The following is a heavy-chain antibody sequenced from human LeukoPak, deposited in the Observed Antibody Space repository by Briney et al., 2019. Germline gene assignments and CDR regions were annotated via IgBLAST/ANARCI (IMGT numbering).Heavy chain of an antibody. V-gene: IGHV3-30*18. CDR1: GFTFSSYG. CDR3: AKDQYYYDSSGLFDY. D-gene: IGHD3-22*01. CDR2: ISYDGSNK. Sequence: GGSLRLSCAASGFTFSSYGMHWVRQAPGKRLEWVAVISYDGSNKYYADSVKGRFTISRDNSKNTLYLQMNSLRAEDTAVYYCAKDQYYYDSSGLFDYWGQGTLVTVSS. J-gene: IGHJ4*02.